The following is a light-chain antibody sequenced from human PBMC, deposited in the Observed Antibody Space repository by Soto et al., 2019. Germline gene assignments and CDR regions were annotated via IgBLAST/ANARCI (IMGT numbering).Light chain of an antibody. J-gene: IGKJ1*01. V-gene: IGKV3-15*01. Sequence: EIVMTQSPATLSVSPGERATLSCRASQSVSSNLAWYQQKPGQAPRLLISGASTRATGIPARFSGSGSGTEFTLTLTSLHSEDFAVYYCQQYNNWPRTFGQGIKVEIK. CDR2: GAS. CDR1: QSVSSN. CDR3: QQYNNWPRT.